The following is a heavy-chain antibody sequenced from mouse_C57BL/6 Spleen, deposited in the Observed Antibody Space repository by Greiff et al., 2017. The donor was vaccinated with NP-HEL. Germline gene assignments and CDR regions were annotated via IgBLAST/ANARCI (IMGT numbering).Heavy chain of an antibody. V-gene: IGHV1-4*01. CDR1: GYTFTSYT. CDR2: INPSSGYT. Sequence: VQLQQSGAELARPGASVKMSCKASGYTFTSYTMHWVKQRPGQGLEWIGYINPSSGYTKYNQKFKDKATLTADKSSSTAYMQLSSLTSEDSAVYYCAKRGNYYGSSYFWYFDVWGTGTTVTVSS. CDR3: AKRGNYYGSSYFWYFDV. D-gene: IGHD1-1*01. J-gene: IGHJ1*03.